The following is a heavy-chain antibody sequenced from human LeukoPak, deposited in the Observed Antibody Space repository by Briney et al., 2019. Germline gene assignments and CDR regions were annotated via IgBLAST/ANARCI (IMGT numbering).Heavy chain of an antibody. Sequence: TGGSLRLSCVGSGFTFSTYSMNWVRQAPGKGLEWVSFISASSSYIYYADSVKGRFNISRDNAKNSVFLQMNSLRAEDTAVYYCARDPYNGYYGDDYYYYMDVWGKGTTVTISS. CDR2: ISASSSYI. CDR3: ARDPYNGYYGDDYYYYMDV. J-gene: IGHJ6*03. CDR1: GFTFSTYS. V-gene: IGHV3-21*01. D-gene: IGHD4-17*01.